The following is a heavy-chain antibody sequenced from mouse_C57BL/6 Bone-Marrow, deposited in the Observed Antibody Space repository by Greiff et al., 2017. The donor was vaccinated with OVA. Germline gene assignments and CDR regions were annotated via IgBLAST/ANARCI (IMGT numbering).Heavy chain of an antibody. D-gene: IGHD2-12*01. CDR3: AREELPTRDYFDY. V-gene: IGHV3-6*01. CDR2: ISYDGSN. J-gene: IGHJ2*01. Sequence: DVKLQESGPGLVKPSQSLSLTCSVTGYSITSGYYWNWIRQFPGNKLEWMGYISYDGSNNYNPSLQNRISITRDTSKNQFFLKLNSVTTEDTATYYCAREELPTRDYFDYWGQGTTLTVSS. CDR1: GYSITSGYY.